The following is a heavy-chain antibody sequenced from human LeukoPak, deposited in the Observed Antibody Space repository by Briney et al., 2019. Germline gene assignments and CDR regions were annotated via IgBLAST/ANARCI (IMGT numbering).Heavy chain of an antibody. CDR1: GFTFSSYG. V-gene: IGHV3-30*18. D-gene: IGHD6-19*01. J-gene: IGHJ4*02. CDR2: ISYDGSNK. CDR3: AKVVQWLDPDFDY. Sequence: PGRSLRLSCAASGFTFSSYGMHWVCQAPGKGLEWVAVISYDGSNKYYADSLKGRFTISRDNSKNTLYLQMNSLSTEDTAVYYCAKVVQWLDPDFDYWGQGTLVTVSS.